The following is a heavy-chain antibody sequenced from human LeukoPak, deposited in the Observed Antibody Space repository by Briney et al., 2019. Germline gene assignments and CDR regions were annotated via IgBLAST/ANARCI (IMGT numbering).Heavy chain of an antibody. J-gene: IGHJ4*02. CDR3: ARLAARGLYYDTN. V-gene: IGHV4-59*08. CDR2: IYYSGNT. Sequence: SETLSLTCTVSGGSISSYYWSWIRQPPGKGLEWIGYIYYSGNTVYNPSLEGRVTISVDTSNNQFTLKLNSVTAADTAVYYCARLAARGLYYDTNWGQGTLVTVSS. CDR1: GGSISSYY. D-gene: IGHD3-22*01.